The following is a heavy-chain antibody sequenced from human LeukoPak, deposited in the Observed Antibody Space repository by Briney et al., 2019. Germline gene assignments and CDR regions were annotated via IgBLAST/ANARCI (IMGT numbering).Heavy chain of an antibody. V-gene: IGHV5-51*01. CDR3: ARQSFDLGHAFDI. Sequence: GESLKISCKGSGYSFTSYWIGWVRQMPGKGLEWMGIIYPGDSDTRYSPSFQGQVTISADKSISTAYLQWSSLKASDTAMYYCARQSFDLGHAFDIWGQGTMVTVSS. D-gene: IGHD3-16*01. CDR2: IYPGDSDT. CDR1: GYSFTSYW. J-gene: IGHJ3*02.